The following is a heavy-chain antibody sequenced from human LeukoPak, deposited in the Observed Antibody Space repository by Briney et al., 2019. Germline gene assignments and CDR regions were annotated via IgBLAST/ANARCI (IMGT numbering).Heavy chain of an antibody. Sequence: GGSLRLSCAASGFTFSSYAMSWVRQAPGKGLEWVSTISNSGGTTYYADSVKGRFTISRDDSENTLYLQMNSLRAEDTAVYYCAKDSHYDYVWGSYRGNYFDYWGQGTLVTVSS. D-gene: IGHD3-16*02. CDR3: AKDSHYDYVWGSYRGNYFDY. CDR2: ISNSGGTT. V-gene: IGHV3-23*01. CDR1: GFTFSSYA. J-gene: IGHJ4*02.